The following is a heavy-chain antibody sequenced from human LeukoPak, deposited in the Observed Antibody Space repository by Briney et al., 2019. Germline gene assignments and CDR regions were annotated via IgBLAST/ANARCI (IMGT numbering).Heavy chain of an antibody. V-gene: IGHV4-39*07. CDR3: ARRRLGDSSGYYYPLYFDY. CDR2: IYYSGST. Sequence: SETLSLTCTVSGGSISSSSYYWGWIRQPPGKGLEWIGSIYYSGSTNYNPSLKSRVTISVDTSKNQFSLKLSSVTAADTAVYYCARRRLGDSSGYYYPLYFDYWGQGTLVTVSS. D-gene: IGHD3-22*01. J-gene: IGHJ4*02. CDR1: GGSISSSSYY.